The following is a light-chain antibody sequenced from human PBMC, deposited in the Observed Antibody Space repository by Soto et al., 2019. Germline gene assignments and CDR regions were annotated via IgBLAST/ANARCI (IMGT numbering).Light chain of an antibody. CDR3: QRYGSSPQT. Sequence: EIVLTQSPGTLSLSPGERATLSYRASQSVSSSYLAWYQQKPGQAPRLLIYGASSRATGIPDRFSGSGSGTDFILTISRREPEDFAVYYCQRYGSSPQTFGQGTRLEIK. CDR2: GAS. V-gene: IGKV3-20*01. J-gene: IGKJ5*01. CDR1: QSVSSSY.